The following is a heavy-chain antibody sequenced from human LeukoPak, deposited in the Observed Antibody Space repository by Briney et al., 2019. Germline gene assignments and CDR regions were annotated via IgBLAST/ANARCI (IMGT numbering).Heavy chain of an antibody. CDR2: ISYDGSNK. Sequence: PGRSLRLSCAASGFTFSSYGMHWVRQAPGKGLEWVAVISYDGSNKYYADSVKGRFTISRDNSKNTLYLQMNSLRAEDTAVCYCAKDRGSSGYYSYWGQGTLVTVSS. J-gene: IGHJ4*02. CDR3: AKDRGSSGYYSY. D-gene: IGHD3-22*01. CDR1: GFTFSSYG. V-gene: IGHV3-30*18.